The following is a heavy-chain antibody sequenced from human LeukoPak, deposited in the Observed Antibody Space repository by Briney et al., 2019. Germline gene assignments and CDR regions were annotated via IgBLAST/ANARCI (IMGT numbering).Heavy chain of an antibody. CDR1: GFTFSGSA. Sequence: GGSLRLSCAASGFTFSGSAMHWVRQASGKGLEWVGRIRSKANSYATAYAASVKGRFTISRDDSKNTAYLQMNGLKTEDTAVYYCTRHDSSGCYRYWGQGTLVTVSS. D-gene: IGHD6-19*01. J-gene: IGHJ4*02. CDR2: IRSKANSYAT. CDR3: TRHDSSGCYRY. V-gene: IGHV3-73*01.